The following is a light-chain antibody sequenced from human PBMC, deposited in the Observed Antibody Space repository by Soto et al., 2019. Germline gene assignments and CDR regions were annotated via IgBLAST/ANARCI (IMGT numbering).Light chain of an antibody. CDR1: SSNIGAGYN. Sequence: QSVLTQPPSVCGAPGHRVTISCTGSSSNIGAGYNVHWYQQLPGTAPKLLIYGNSNRPSGVPDRFSGSKSGTSASLAITGLQAEDEADYYCQSYDSSLSGWVFGGGTKLTVL. CDR3: QSYDSSLSGWV. CDR2: GNS. J-gene: IGLJ3*02. V-gene: IGLV1-40*01.